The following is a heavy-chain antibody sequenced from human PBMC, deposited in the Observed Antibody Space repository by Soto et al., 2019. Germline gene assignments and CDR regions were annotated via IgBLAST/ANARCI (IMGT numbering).Heavy chain of an antibody. CDR2: IWYDGSNT. CDR1: GFIFSSFG. Sequence: GSLRLSCAASGFIFSSFGMHWVRQAPGKGLEWVAHIWYDGSNTYYADSVKGRFTISRDNSRNTLYLQMNSLRAEDTAVYYCAKGADWFDPWGQGTLVTVSS. D-gene: IGHD6-19*01. CDR3: AKGADWFDP. V-gene: IGHV3-33*06. J-gene: IGHJ5*02.